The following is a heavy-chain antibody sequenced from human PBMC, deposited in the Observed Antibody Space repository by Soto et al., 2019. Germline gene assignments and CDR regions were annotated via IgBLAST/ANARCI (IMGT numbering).Heavy chain of an antibody. CDR2: ISGSGGST. CDR1: GFTFSSYA. CDR3: AKDRGAFGGVIVFPGY. J-gene: IGHJ4*02. V-gene: IGHV3-23*01. D-gene: IGHD3-16*02. Sequence: QPGGSLRLSCAASGFTFSSYAMSWVRQAPGKGLEWVSAISGSGGSTYYADSVKGRFTISRDNSKNTLYLQMNSLRAEDTAVYYCAKDRGAFGGVIVFPGYWGQGTLVTVSS.